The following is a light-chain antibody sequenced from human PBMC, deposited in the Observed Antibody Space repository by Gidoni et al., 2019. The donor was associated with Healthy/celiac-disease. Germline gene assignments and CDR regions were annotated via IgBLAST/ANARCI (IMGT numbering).Light chain of an antibody. CDR2: GAS. Sequence: ELVMTQSPATLSVSPGERATLSCRASQSVSSNLAWYQQKPGQAPRLLIYGASTRATGIPARFSGSGSGTEFTLTISSLQSEDFAVYYCQQYNNWRWTFGQGTEVEIK. J-gene: IGKJ1*01. V-gene: IGKV3-15*01. CDR3: QQYNNWRWT. CDR1: QSVSSN.